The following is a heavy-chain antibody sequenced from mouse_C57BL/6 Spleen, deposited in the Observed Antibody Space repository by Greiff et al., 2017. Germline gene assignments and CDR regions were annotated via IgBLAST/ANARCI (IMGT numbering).Heavy chain of an antibody. J-gene: IGHJ4*01. V-gene: IGHV5-9-1*02. CDR3: TRELTGTGYAMDY. CDR1: GFTFSSYA. CDR2: ISSGGDYI. Sequence: EVQGVESGEGLVKPGGSLKLSCAASGFTFSSYAMSWVRQTPEKRLEWVAYISSGGDYIYYADTVKGRFTISRDNARNTLYLQMSSLKSEDTAMYYCTRELTGTGYAMDYWGQGTSVTVSS. D-gene: IGHD4-1*01.